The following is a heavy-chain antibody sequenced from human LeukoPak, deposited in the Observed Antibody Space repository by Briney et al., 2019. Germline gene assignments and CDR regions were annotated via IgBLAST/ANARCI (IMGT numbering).Heavy chain of an antibody. J-gene: IGHJ4*02. CDR2: IIPIFGTA. D-gene: IGHD5-18*01. CDR1: GGTFSSYA. Sequence: SVKVSCKASGGTFSSYAISWVRQAPGQGLEWMGGIIPIFGTANYAQKFQGRVTITADKSTSTAYMELSSLRSEDTAVYYCARRRIQLPRQAFDYWGQGTLVTVSS. V-gene: IGHV1-69*06. CDR3: ARRRIQLPRQAFDY.